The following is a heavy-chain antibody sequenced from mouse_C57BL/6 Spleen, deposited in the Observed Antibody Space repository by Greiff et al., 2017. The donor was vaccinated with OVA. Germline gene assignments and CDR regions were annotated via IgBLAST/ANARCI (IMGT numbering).Heavy chain of an antibody. Sequence: VMLVESGAELVRPGTSVKVSCKASGYAFTNYLIEWVKQRPGQGLEWIGVINPGSGGTNYNEKFKGKATLTADKSSSTAYMQLSSLTSEDSAVYFCARSTMVTTSDYWGQGTTLTVSS. CDR3: ARSTMVTTSDY. V-gene: IGHV1-54*01. J-gene: IGHJ2*01. CDR2: INPGSGGT. D-gene: IGHD2-2*01. CDR1: GYAFTNYL.